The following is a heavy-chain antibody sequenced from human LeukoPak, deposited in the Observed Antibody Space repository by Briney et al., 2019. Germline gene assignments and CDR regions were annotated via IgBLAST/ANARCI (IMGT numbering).Heavy chain of an antibody. V-gene: IGHV3-74*01. CDR1: GFTFSSYW. J-gene: IGHJ4*02. CDR3: ARGTKGYYYFDY. D-gene: IGHD3-22*01. Sequence: GSLRLSCAASGFTFSSYWTHWVRQAPGKGVVWVSRINSDGSTTNYADSVKGRFTISRDNAKDTLYLQMNSLRAEDTAVYYCARGTKGYYYFDYWGQGTLVTVSS. CDR2: INSDGSTT.